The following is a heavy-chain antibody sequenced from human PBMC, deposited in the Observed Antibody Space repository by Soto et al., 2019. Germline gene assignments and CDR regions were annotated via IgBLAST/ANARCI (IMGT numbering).Heavy chain of an antibody. CDR1: GGSFSTYY. V-gene: IGHV4-34*01. Sequence: QLQQWGAGLLKPSETLSLTCVVSGGSFSTYYYNWIRQSPGKGLEWIGEINHSGINNYSTSLKSPVTMSLDTSKNQFSLKVTSVSAADTAVYYCARGGSNDWQVAFDIWGQGTMVTVSS. CDR2: INHSGIN. D-gene: IGHD3-9*01. J-gene: IGHJ3*02. CDR3: ARGGSNDWQVAFDI.